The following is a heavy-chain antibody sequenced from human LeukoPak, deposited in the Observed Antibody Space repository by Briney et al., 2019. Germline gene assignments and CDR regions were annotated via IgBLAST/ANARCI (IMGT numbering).Heavy chain of an antibody. CDR3: ARGRYSYGWYDS. CDR1: GGSIGTSAYY. D-gene: IGHD3-16*02. Sequence: SETLSLTCTVSGGSIGTSAYYWNWIRQHPGKGLEWIGFISGSGSTLDNPSLKSRVTISSDTSKTQFSLKLTSVTAADMAVYYCARGRYSYGWYDSWGQGTLVTVSS. J-gene: IGHJ5*01. CDR2: ISGSGST. V-gene: IGHV4-31*03.